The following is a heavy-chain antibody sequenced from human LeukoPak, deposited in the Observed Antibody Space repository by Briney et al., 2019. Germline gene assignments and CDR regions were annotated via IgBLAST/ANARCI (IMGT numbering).Heavy chain of an antibody. CDR1: GGSISSSSYY. Sequence: SETLSLTCTLSGGSISSSSYYWGSIRQPPGKGLEWIGSIYYSGGTYYNPSLKSRVTISVDTSKNQLSLKLSSVTAADTAVYYCARQGRWRQTLADAFDIWGQGTMVTVSS. CDR2: IYYSGGT. CDR3: ARQGRWRQTLADAFDI. V-gene: IGHV4-39*01. D-gene: IGHD5-24*01. J-gene: IGHJ3*02.